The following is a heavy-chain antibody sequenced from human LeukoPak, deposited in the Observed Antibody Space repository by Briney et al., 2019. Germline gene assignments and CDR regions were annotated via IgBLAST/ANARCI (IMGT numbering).Heavy chain of an antibody. V-gene: IGHV1-18*01. D-gene: IGHD6-13*01. CDR3: ARGPWYDC. Sequence: ASVKVSCKATGYTFTSYGISWVRQAPGQGLEWMGRIRAYNGNTDYAQNFQGRVTPTTDISTNTAYMELRSLRSDDTAVYYCARGPWYDCWGQGTLVTVSS. J-gene: IGHJ4*02. CDR2: IRAYNGNT. CDR1: GYTFTSYG.